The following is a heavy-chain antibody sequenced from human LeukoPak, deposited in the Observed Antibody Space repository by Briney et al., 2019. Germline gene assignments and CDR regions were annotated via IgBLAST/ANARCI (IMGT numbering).Heavy chain of an antibody. V-gene: IGHV4-31*11. CDR2: IYYSGNT. CDR3: ARRARSFFYGSGSYKSPLYYFDS. J-gene: IGHJ4*02. Sequence: SQTLSLTCAVSGGSISTGGYYCNWIRQHPGKGLEWIGYIYYSGNTFYNPSLKSRVTISLDTSKNRFSLQLYSVTDADTALYFCARRARSFFYGSGSYKSPLYYFDSWGQGTLVTVSS. D-gene: IGHD3-10*01. CDR1: GGSISTGGYY.